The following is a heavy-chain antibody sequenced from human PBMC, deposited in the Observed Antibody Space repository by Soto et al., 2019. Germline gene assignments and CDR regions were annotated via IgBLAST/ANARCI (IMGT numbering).Heavy chain of an antibody. V-gene: IGHV3-53*01. CDR2: IYSGGST. CDR1: GFTVSSNY. Sequence: GGSLRLSCAASGFTVSSNYMSWVRQAPGKGLEWVSVIYSGGSTYYADSVKGRFTISRDNSKNTLYLQMNSLRAEDTAVYYCARSRMYYYDSSGYYSWYYFDYWGQGTLVTVSS. CDR3: ARSRMYYYDSSGYYSWYYFDY. J-gene: IGHJ4*02. D-gene: IGHD3-22*01.